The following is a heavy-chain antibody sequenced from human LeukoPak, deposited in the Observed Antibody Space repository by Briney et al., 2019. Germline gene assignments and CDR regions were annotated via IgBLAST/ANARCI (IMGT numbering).Heavy chain of an antibody. CDR2: INPNDGAT. CDR3: AREQGGGLSGSVGGLFASYHTYYYMDV. D-gene: IGHD3-16*01. Sequence: GASVKVSCKASGYTFTMYYIHWVRQAPGQGLEWMGMINPNDGATTYTQRFQGRVTMTRDMSTTTVYMDLRSLRSEDTAVYFCAREQGGGLSGSVGGLFASYHTYYYMDVWGRGTTVTVSS. J-gene: IGHJ6*03. V-gene: IGHV1-46*01. CDR1: GYTFTMYY.